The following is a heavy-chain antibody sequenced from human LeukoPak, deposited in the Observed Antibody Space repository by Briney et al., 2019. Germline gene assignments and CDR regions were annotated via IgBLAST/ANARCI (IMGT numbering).Heavy chain of an antibody. CDR2: IKEDGGEI. CDR1: GITFSRSW. J-gene: IGHJ4*02. Sequence: GGSLRLSCAASGITFSRSWMSWVRQAPGKGLEWVAFIKEDGGEIFYVDSVKGRFTISRDNAENFLYLRMNSLRAEGTAVYYCARDRGGRSGLDDWGQGTLVIVSS. CDR3: ARDRGGRSGLDD. D-gene: IGHD2-15*01. V-gene: IGHV3-7*04.